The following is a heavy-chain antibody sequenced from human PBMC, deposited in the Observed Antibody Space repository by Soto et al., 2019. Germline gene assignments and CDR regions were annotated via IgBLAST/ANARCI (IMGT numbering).Heavy chain of an antibody. V-gene: IGHV2-5*02. D-gene: IGHD3-9*01. CDR2: IYWDDDK. Sequence: SGPTLVNPTQTLTLTCTFSGFSLSTSGVGVGWIRQPPGKALEWLALIYWDDDKRYSPSLKSRLTITKDTSKNQVVLTMTNMELVNTATFSWPHSVAYYDILPAPVKDFDYGGKETLVTFPS. CDR1: GFSLSTSGVG. J-gene: IGHJ4*02. CDR3: PHSVAYYDILPAPVKDFDY.